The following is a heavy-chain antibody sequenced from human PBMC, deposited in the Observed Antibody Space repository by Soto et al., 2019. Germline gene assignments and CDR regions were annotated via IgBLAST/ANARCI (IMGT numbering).Heavy chain of an antibody. D-gene: IGHD2-2*02. V-gene: IGHV1-18*01. CDR2: ISAYNGNT. CDR3: ARDPGYCSSTSCYRDYYYYGMDV. Sequence: QVQLVQSGAEVKKPGASVKVSCKASGYTFTSYGISWVRQAPGQGLEWMGWISAYNGNTNYAQRLQGRVTMTRDTSTSTAYKELRSLRSDDTAVYYCARDPGYCSSTSCYRDYYYYGMDVWGQGTTVTVSS. J-gene: IGHJ6*02. CDR1: GYTFTSYG.